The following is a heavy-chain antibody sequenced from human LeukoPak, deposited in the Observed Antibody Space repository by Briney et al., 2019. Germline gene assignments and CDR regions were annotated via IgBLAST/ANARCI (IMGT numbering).Heavy chain of an antibody. V-gene: IGHV1-8*03. CDR1: GYTFTSYD. Sequence: ASVKVSCKASGYTFTSYDINWVRQATGQGLEWMGWMNPNSGNTGYAQKFQGRVTITRNTSISTAYMELSSLRSEDTAVYYCASHDFGDYHWYFDLWGRGTLVTVSS. CDR2: MNPNSGNT. CDR3: ASHDFGDYHWYFDL. D-gene: IGHD4-17*01. J-gene: IGHJ2*01.